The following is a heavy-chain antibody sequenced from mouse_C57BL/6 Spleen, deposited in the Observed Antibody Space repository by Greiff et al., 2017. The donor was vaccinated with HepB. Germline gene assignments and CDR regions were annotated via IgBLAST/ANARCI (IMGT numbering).Heavy chain of an antibody. V-gene: IGHV2-5*01. CDR3: ATFYYGSSYFDY. D-gene: IGHD1-1*01. Sequence: VKLQESGPGLVQPSQSLSITCTVSGFSLTSYGVHWVRQSPGKGLEWLGVIWRGGSTDYNAAFMSRLSITKDNSKSQVFFKMNSLQADDTAIYYCATFYYGSSYFDYWGQGTTLTVSS. CDR2: IWRGGST. J-gene: IGHJ2*01. CDR1: GFSLTSYG.